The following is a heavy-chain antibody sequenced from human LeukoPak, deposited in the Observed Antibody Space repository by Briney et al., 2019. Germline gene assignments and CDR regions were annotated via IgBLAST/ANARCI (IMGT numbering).Heavy chain of an antibody. CDR1: GGTFSSGDYY. CDR2: IYYSGRT. Sequence: PSQTLCLTCTVSGGTFSSGDYYWSWIPQPTGKGLEWNGYIYYSGRTYYNPSLKSRVTISVDTSKKKCPLKLSSVTAADTAVYYCARLYGDYDYWGQGTLVTVSS. J-gene: IGHJ4*02. CDR3: ARLYGDYDY. V-gene: IGHV4-30-4*01. D-gene: IGHD4-17*01.